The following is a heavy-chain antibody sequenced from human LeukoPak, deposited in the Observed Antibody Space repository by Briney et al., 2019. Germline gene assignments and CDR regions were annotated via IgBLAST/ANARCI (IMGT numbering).Heavy chain of an antibody. D-gene: IGHD5-18*01. CDR2: ISYDGSNK. CDR1: GFTFSSYG. Sequence: PGGSLRLSCAASGFTFSSYGMHWVRQAPGKGLEWVAVISYDGSNKYYADSVKGRFTISRDNSKNTLYLQMNSLRAEDTAVYYCARASTAMVTPGDYWGQGTLVTVSS. J-gene: IGHJ4*02. V-gene: IGHV3-30*03. CDR3: ARASTAMVTPGDY.